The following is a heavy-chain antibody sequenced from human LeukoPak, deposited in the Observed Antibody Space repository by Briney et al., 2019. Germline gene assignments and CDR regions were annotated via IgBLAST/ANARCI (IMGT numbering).Heavy chain of an antibody. CDR3: AKSPSGSYYYYYYMDV. CDR1: GFTFSSYG. J-gene: IGHJ6*03. V-gene: IGHV3-30*02. Sequence: GGSLRLSCAASGFTFSSYGMHWIRHAPGKGLEWVAFIRYDGSNKYYADSVKGRFTISRDNSKDTLYLQMNSLRAEDTAVYYCAKSPSGSYYYYYYMDVWGKGTTVTVSS. CDR2: IRYDGSNK. D-gene: IGHD1-26*01.